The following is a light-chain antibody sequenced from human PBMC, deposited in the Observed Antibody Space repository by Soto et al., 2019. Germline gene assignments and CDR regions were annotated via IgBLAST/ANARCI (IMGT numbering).Light chain of an antibody. CDR3: QQSYITPRT. CDR2: AAS. J-gene: IGKJ1*01. CDR1: QSISSD. Sequence: PYSLFASVGDRVTITCRASQSISSDLNWYQQKPGKAPKVLIYAASTLQSGVPSRFGGSGSGTDFTLNIRSLQPEDFATYFCQQSYITPRTFGQGTKVDI. V-gene: IGKV1-39*01.